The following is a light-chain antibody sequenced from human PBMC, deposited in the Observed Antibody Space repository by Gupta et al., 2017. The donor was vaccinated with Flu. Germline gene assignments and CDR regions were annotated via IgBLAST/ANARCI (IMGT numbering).Light chain of an antibody. V-gene: IGKV1-5*03. J-gene: IGKJ4*02. CDR3: QQDNSYSLT. Sequence: PSTLSASLGDRVTITCRASQSISSWLAWYQQKPGQAPKLLLYKASSLDSGIPSRFSGSGSGTDFTLTITSLQPDDFATYYCQQDNSYSLTFGEGTKVEIK. CDR1: QSISSW. CDR2: KAS.